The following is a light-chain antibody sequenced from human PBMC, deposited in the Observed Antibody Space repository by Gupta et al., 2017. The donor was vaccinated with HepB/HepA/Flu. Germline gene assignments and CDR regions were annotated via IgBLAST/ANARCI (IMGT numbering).Light chain of an antibody. V-gene: IGKV3-15*01. CDR2: GAS. CDR1: ESVLYN. CDR3: QHYHKWPT. J-gene: IGKJ1*01. Sequence: EIVMTQSPATLSVSPGERVSLSCRASESVLYNLDWYQQKPGQAPRLLIYGASHSDIGIPVRISGSGSGTEFTLTSISPQSEDLDIYLWQHYHKWPTFGQGTKVEIK.